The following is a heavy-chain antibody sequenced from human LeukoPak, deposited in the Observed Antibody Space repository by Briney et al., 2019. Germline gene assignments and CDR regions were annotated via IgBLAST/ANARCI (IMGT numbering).Heavy chain of an antibody. V-gene: IGHV4-59*05. CDR3: ARAGNRGSYVDY. Sequence: KPSETLSLTCTVSGGSISSYYWSWIQQPPGKGLEWIGSIYYSGSTYYNPSLKSRVTISVDTSKNQFSLKLSSVTAADTAMYYCARAGNRGSYVDYWGQGTLVTVSS. J-gene: IGHJ4*02. CDR2: IYYSGST. D-gene: IGHD1-26*01. CDR1: GGSISSYY.